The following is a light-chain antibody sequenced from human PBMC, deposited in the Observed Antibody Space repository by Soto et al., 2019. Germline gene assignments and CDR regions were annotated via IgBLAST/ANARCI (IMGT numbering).Light chain of an antibody. CDR1: QSISSY. CDR3: QQSYTTPIT. Sequence: DIPMTQSPSSPSASVGDRVTITCRASQSISSYLNWYQHKPGKAPKLLIYAASSLQSGVPSRFSGSGSGTDFTLTISSLQPEDFATYFCQQSYTTPITFGPGTKVDIK. J-gene: IGKJ3*01. CDR2: AAS. V-gene: IGKV1-39*01.